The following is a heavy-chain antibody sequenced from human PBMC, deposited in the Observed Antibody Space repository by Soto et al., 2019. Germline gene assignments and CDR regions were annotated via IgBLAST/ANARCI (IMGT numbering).Heavy chain of an antibody. Sequence: GGSLRLSCTASGFTFGDYAMSWFRQAPGKGLEWVGFIRSKAYGGTTEYAASVKGRFTISRDDSKSIAYLQMNSLKTEDTAVYYCTGMVRGDYPSYGMDVWGQGPTVTLSS. CDR3: TGMVRGDYPSYGMDV. J-gene: IGHJ6*02. CDR2: IRSKAYGGTT. D-gene: IGHD3-10*01. CDR1: GFTFGDYA. V-gene: IGHV3-49*03.